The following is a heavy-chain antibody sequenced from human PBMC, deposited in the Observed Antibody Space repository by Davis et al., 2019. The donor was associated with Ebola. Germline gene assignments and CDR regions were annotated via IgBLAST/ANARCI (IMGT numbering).Heavy chain of an antibody. CDR2: FDPEDGET. CDR1: GYTLTDLS. CDR3: ATGGYSGYDPIDY. J-gene: IGHJ4*02. D-gene: IGHD5-12*01. V-gene: IGHV1-24*01. Sequence: ASVKVSCKVSGYTLTDLSMHWVRQAPGKGLEWMGGFDPEDGETIYAQKFQGRVTMTEDTSTDTVYMELSSLRSEDTAVYYCATGGYSGYDPIDYWGQGTLVTVSS.